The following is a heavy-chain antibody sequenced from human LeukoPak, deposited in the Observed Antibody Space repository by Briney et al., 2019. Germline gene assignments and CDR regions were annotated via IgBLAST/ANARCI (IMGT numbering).Heavy chain of an antibody. CDR3: AKSGSYNSSWYYFDY. J-gene: IGHJ4*02. Sequence: GGSLRLSCAASGFTFDDYAMHWVRQAPGKGLEWVSGISWNSGSIGYADSVKGRFTISRDNAKNSLYLQMNSLRAEDMALYYCAKSGSYNSSWYYFDYWGQGTLVTVSS. V-gene: IGHV3-9*03. CDR1: GFTFDDYA. CDR2: ISWNSGSI. D-gene: IGHD6-13*01.